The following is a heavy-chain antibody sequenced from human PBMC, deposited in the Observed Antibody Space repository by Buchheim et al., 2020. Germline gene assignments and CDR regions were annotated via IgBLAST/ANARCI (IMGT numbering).Heavy chain of an antibody. CDR3: ARSSQRVGFTHLNNWFDP. Sequence: QVQVQESGPGLVKPSETLSLTCTVSGVSIHNYYWNWVRQSPGKGLEWIGRIYYTGDSNSNHSLKNRVTMSVDTSKNQLSLTLISVTAADTAVYYCARSSQRVGFTHLNNWFDPWGQGTL. J-gene: IGHJ5*02. V-gene: IGHV4-59*01. D-gene: IGHD3-10*01. CDR2: IYYTGDS. CDR1: GVSIHNYY.